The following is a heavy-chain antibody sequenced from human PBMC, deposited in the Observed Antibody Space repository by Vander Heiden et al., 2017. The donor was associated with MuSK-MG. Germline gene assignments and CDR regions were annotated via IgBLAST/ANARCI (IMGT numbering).Heavy chain of an antibody. Sequence: QVQLQQWGAGLLKPSETLSLTCAVYGGSFSGYYWSWIRQPPGKGLEWIGEINHSGRTNYNPALKSRVTISVDTSKNQLSRKLSSVTAAETAVYYCARGRSCRLRWGLDPWGQGTMVTVSS. CDR2: INHSGRT. D-gene: IGHD4-17*01. CDR1: GGSFSGYY. CDR3: ARGRSCRLRWGLDP. J-gene: IGHJ5*02. V-gene: IGHV4-34*01.